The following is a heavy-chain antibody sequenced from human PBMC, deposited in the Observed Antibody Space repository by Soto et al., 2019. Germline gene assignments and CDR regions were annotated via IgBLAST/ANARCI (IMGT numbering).Heavy chain of an antibody. Sequence: ASVKVSCKASGYTFTSYGISWVRQAPGQGLEWMGWISAYNGNTNYAQKLQGRVTMTTDTSTSTAYMELRSLRSDDTAVYYCARQNYYDSSYGRAVGGKGTTVTVSS. CDR2: ISAYNGNT. CDR3: ARQNYYDSSYGRAV. D-gene: IGHD3-22*01. CDR1: GYTFTSYG. J-gene: IGHJ6*04. V-gene: IGHV1-18*01.